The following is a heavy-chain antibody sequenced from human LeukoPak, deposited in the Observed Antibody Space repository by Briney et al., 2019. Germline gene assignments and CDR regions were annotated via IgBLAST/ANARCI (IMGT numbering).Heavy chain of an antibody. CDR2: FDPEDGET. CDR3: ARDASSPVLRYFDWLLYTLDY. V-gene: IGHV1-24*01. D-gene: IGHD3-9*01. Sequence: GASVKVSCKVSGYTLTELSMHWVRQAPGKGLEWMGRFDPEDGETIYAQKFQGRVTMTADTSTDTVYMELSSLRSEDTAVYYCARDASSPVLRYFDWLLYTLDYWGQGTLVTVSS. J-gene: IGHJ4*02. CDR1: GYTLTELS.